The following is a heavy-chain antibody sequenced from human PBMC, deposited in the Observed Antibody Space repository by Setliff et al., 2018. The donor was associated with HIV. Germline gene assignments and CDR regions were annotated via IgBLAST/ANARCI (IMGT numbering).Heavy chain of an antibody. D-gene: IGHD3-10*02. CDR1: GYAISSGYY. Sequence: LETLSLTCNVSGYAISSGYYWGWIRQSPGKGLEWIGDISHSGDTTYNPSLRGRVTISEDVSKKQFYLSLTSLTAADTAVYYCASAYDDTMYNGRDVWGQGTMVTVS. V-gene: IGHV4-38-2*02. CDR3: ASAYDDTMYNGRDV. CDR2: ISHSGDT. J-gene: IGHJ3*01.